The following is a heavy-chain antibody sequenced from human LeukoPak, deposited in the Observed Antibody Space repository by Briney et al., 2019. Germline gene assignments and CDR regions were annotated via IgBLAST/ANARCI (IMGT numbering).Heavy chain of an antibody. CDR1: GFTFSSYW. CDR2: IKQDGSEK. Sequence: GGSLRLSCAAFGFTFSSYWMSWVRQAQGKGLEGVANIKQDGSEKYYVDSVKGRFTISRDNAKNSLYLQMNSLRAEDTAVYYCARPSMVYAASRGWFDPWGQGTLVTVSS. CDR3: ARPSMVYAASRGWFDP. V-gene: IGHV3-7*01. D-gene: IGHD2-8*01. J-gene: IGHJ5*02.